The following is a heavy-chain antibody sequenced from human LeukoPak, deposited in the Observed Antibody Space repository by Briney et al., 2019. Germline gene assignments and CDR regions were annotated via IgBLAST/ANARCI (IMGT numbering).Heavy chain of an antibody. V-gene: IGHV3-33*01. CDR2: IWFDGSRK. J-gene: IGHJ4*02. CDR3: ARDLSYGSGEF. CDR1: GFIFTSYG. Sequence: PGGSLRLSCAASGFIFTSYGMYWVRRAPGKGLEWVAGIWFDGSRKIYADSVKGRFSISRDDSRNTLYLQMNGLRAEDTAFYFCARDLSYGSGEFWGQGTLVTVSS. D-gene: IGHD3-10*01.